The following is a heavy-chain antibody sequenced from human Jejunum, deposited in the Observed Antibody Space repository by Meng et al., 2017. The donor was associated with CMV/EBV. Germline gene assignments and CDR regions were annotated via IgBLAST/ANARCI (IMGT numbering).Heavy chain of an antibody. Sequence: EVQLVGSGGGLVKPGGSLRLSCAASGFPFSSYSMNWVRQAPGEGLEWVASISSDSNFIYYADSVKGRFTISRDNAKNSLYLQMNSLRAEDTAVYSCARSPPISRWDYWGQGTLVTVSS. D-gene: IGHD6-13*01. CDR3: ARSPPISRWDY. V-gene: IGHV3-21*01. J-gene: IGHJ4*02. CDR2: ISSDSNFI. CDR1: GFPFSSYS.